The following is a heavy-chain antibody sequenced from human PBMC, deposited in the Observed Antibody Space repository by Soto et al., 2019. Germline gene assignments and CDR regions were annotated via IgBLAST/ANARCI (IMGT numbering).Heavy chain of an antibody. CDR2: MNEGGTEK. D-gene: IGHD1-1*01. V-gene: IGHV3-7*04. CDR1: GFTFSSYW. J-gene: IGHJ4*02. Sequence: GSLRLSCAASGFTFSSYWMTWVRQAPGKGLEWLANMNEGGTEKNYVDSAKGRLTISRDNAKNSLHLQMNSLTAEDTAVYYCARGTNAAPGLAYWGQGILVTVSS. CDR3: ARGTNAAPGLAY.